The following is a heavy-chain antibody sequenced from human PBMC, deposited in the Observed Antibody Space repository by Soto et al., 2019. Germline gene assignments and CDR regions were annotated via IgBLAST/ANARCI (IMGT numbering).Heavy chain of an antibody. V-gene: IGHV4-39*02. D-gene: IGHD3-3*01. CDR2: IYYSGST. CDR1: GGSFSSTSYY. J-gene: IGHJ4*02. Sequence: SETLSLTCTVSGGSFSSTSYYWGWIRQSPGEGLEWIGCIYYSGSTNYNPSLKSRVTITRDTSASTAYMELSSLRSEDTAVYYCARDLNDFWSGYYTGYFDYWGQGTLVTVSS. CDR3: ARDLNDFWSGYYTGYFDY.